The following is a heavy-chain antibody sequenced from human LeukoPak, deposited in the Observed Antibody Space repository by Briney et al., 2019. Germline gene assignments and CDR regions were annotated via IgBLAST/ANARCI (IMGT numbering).Heavy chain of an antibody. CDR3: ARGPTVVTWESSEILDY. CDR2: INHSGST. CDR1: GGSFSGYY. Sequence: SETLSLTCAVYGGSFSGYYWSWIRQPPGKGLEWIGEINHSGSTNYNPSLKSRVTISVDTSKNQFSLKLSSVTAADTAVYYCARGPTVVTWESSEILDYWGQGTLVTVSS. V-gene: IGHV4-34*01. D-gene: IGHD4-23*01. J-gene: IGHJ4*02.